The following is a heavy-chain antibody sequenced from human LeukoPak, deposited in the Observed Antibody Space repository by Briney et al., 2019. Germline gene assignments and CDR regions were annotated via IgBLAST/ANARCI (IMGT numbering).Heavy chain of an antibody. V-gene: IGHV1-18*01. CDR3: ARVRNTAMVTDLGY. J-gene: IGHJ4*02. CDR1: GYTFTSYD. CDR2: ISAYNGNT. Sequence: GASVKVSCKASGYTFTSYDINWVRQATGQGLEWMGWISAYNGNTNYAQKLQGRVTMTTDTSTSTAYMELRSLRSDDTAVYYCARVRNTAMVTDLGYWGQGTLVTVSS. D-gene: IGHD5-18*01.